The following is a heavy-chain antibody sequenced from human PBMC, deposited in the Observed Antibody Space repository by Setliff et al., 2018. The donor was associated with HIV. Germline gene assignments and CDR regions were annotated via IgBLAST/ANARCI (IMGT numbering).Heavy chain of an antibody. CDR3: ASRVYYYDSSGYLREEGFDP. Sequence: SSETLSLTCTVSGGSISSHYWSWIRQPPGKGLEWIGGIYYSGSTYYNPSLKSRVTISVDTSKNQFSLKLSSVTAADAAVYYCASRVYYYDSSGYLREEGFDPWGQGTLVTVSS. D-gene: IGHD3-22*01. CDR2: IYYSGST. CDR1: GGSISSHY. V-gene: IGHV4-59*05. J-gene: IGHJ5*02.